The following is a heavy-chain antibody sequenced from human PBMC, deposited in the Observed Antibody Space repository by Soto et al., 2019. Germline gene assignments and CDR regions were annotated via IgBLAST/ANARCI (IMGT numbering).Heavy chain of an antibody. Sequence: GGSLRLSCAASGFTFNSYGMHWVRQAPGKGLEWVAVISYDGTKDYYADSVKGRFTISRDNPKNTVYMQMDSLRAEDTAVYYCGKDQVAVRPYYGMDVWGQGTTVTVSS. CDR2: ISYDGTKD. V-gene: IGHV3-30*18. CDR1: GFTFNSYG. J-gene: IGHJ6*02. CDR3: GKDQVAVRPYYGMDV. D-gene: IGHD6-6*01.